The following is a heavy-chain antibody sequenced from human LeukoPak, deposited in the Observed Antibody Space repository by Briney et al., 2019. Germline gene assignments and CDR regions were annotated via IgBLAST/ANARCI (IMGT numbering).Heavy chain of an antibody. CDR3: SRELRGVIGTYDYCRDV. D-gene: IGHD3-10*01. V-gene: IGHV3-30*19. CDR1: GFTFSNYA. Sequence: GGSLRLSCAESGFTFSNYAIHWLRQAPGKGLEGAAVISYDGCNKYYADSVKGRFTISRDNSKNTLYLQTNSLRADDTAVDFFSRELRGVIGTYDYCRDVWGKGTTVTVSS. CDR2: ISYDGCNK. J-gene: IGHJ6*03.